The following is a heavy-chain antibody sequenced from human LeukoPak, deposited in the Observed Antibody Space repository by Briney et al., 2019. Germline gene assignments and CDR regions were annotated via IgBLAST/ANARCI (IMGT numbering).Heavy chain of an antibody. CDR1: GGSISRSNW. J-gene: IGHJ4*02. D-gene: IGHD3-9*01. Sequence: SETLSLTCTVSGGSISRSNWWSWVRQPPGKGLEWIGEIHDTGSTNYNPPLKSRVTMSLDKSKNQFSLNLNSVTAADTAVYYCATYYDILSGYTFDYWGQGTLVTVSS. CDR2: IHDTGST. V-gene: IGHV4-4*02. CDR3: ATYYDILSGYTFDY.